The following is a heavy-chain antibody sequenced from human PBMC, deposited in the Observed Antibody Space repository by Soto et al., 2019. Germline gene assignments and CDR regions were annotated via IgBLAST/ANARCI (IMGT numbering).Heavy chain of an antibody. CDR3: ARGRGYSDGIDY. CDR1: GYTFTSLD. CDR2: MNPNSGST. V-gene: IGHV1-8*01. D-gene: IGHD2-15*01. J-gene: IGHJ4*02. Sequence: ASVKVSCKASGYTFTSLDINWARQATGQGLEWMGWMNPNSGSTGSAQKFQGRVAMTRDTSINTAYMELSSLRSDDTAVYYCARGRGYSDGIDYWGQGTLVTVSS.